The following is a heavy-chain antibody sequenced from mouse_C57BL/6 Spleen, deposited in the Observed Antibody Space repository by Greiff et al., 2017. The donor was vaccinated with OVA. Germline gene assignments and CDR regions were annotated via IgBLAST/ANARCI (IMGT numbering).Heavy chain of an antibody. CDR1: GFTFSDYG. CDR3: ARKRAMDY. Sequence: EVKVVESGGGLVKPGGSLKLSCAASGFTFSDYGMHWVRQAPEKGLEWVAYISSGSSTIYYADTVKGRFTISRANATHTLFLQLTSLRSEYTHLSDSARKRAMDYGGKGTSVTVAA. V-gene: IGHV5-17*01. CDR2: ISSGSSTI. J-gene: IGHJ4*01.